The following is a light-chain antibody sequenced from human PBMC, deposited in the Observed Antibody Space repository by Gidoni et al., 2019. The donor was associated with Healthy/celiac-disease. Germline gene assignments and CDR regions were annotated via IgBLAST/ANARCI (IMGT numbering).Light chain of an antibody. Sequence: EIVMTQSPATLSVSPGERATLSCRASQSVSSNLAWYQQKPGQAPRLLIYGASTRATGIPARFSGSGSGTEFTLTISSLQSEDFAVYYCQQYSNWPPEYTFGQXAKLEIK. CDR3: QQYSNWPPEYT. V-gene: IGKV3-15*01. CDR1: QSVSSN. J-gene: IGKJ2*01. CDR2: GAS.